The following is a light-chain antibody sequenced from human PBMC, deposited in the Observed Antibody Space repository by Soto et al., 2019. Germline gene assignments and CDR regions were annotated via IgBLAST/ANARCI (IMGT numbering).Light chain of an antibody. CDR2: ENN. V-gene: IGLV1-51*02. J-gene: IGLJ3*02. Sequence: QSVLTQPPSVSAAPGQKVTISCSGTSSNIGNNYVSWYQQFLGAAPKLLIYENNKRPSGIPDRFSGSKSGTSATLGITGLQTGDEADYYCGTWHSSLSTWVFGGGTKLTVL. CDR3: GTWHSSLSTWV. CDR1: SSNIGNNY.